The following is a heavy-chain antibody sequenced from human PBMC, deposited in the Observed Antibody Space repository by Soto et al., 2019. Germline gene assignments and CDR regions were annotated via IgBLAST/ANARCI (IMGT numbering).Heavy chain of an antibody. V-gene: IGHV3-30-3*01. D-gene: IGHD6-13*01. J-gene: IGHJ3*02. CDR1: GFTFSSYA. CDR3: ARDRSRDDAFDI. CDR2: ISYDGSNK. Sequence: GGSLRLSCAASGFTFSSYAMHWVRQAPGKGLEWVAVISYDGSNKYYADSVKGRFTISRDNSKNTLYLQMNSLRAEDTAVYYCARDRSRDDAFDIWGQGTMVTVSS.